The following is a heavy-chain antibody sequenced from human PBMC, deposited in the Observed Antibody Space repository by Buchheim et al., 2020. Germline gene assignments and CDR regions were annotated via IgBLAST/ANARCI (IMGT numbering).Heavy chain of an antibody. Sequence: QVQLVQSGAEVKKPGASVKVSCTASGYTFTGYYMHWVRQAPGQGLEWMGWINPNSGGTNYAQKFQGWVTMTRDTSISTAYMELSRMRSDDTAVYYCARDWVVAYSSGWYPSYYYYGMDVWGQGTT. J-gene: IGHJ6*02. CDR3: ARDWVVAYSSGWYPSYYYYGMDV. D-gene: IGHD6-19*01. CDR1: GYTFTGYY. CDR2: INPNSGGT. V-gene: IGHV1-2*04.